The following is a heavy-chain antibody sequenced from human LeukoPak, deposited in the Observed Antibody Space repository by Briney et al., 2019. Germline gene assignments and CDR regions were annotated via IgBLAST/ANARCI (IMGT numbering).Heavy chain of an antibody. D-gene: IGHD3-3*01. CDR3: AREGYYDFWSGYLPGYYYYYMDV. V-gene: IGHV3-72*01. J-gene: IGHJ6*03. Sequence: GGSLRLSCAASGFAFSDHYMDWVRQDPGKGLEWVGRTRNKANSYTTEYAASVKGRFTISRDDSKNSLYLQMNSLKTEDTAVYYCAREGYYDFWSGYLPGYYYYYMDVWGKGTTVTVSS. CDR2: TRNKANSYTT. CDR1: GFAFSDHY.